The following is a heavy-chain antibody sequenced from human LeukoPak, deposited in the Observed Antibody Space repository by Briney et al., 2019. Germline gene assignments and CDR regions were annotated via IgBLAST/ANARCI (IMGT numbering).Heavy chain of an antibody. CDR1: GYSFTSFS. CDR3: AKTRPSYNAISFDA. D-gene: IGHD6-6*01. Sequence: ASVKVSCKASGYSFTSFSIVWVRQAPGQGLEWMGWINAYNGYTNSAQNLQGRITLTTDTSTTTAYMELRSPRVDDTAVYFCAKTRPSYNAISFDAWGQGTLVTVSS. J-gene: IGHJ5*02. V-gene: IGHV1-18*01. CDR2: INAYNGYT.